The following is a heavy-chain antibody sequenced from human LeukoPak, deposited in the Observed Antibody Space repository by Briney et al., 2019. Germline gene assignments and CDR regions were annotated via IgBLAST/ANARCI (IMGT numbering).Heavy chain of an antibody. CDR3: ARDPVVPADGYYFDY. CDR1: GFTFSSYT. V-gene: IGHV3-21*06. Sequence: PGGSLRLSCAASGFTFSSYTMNWVRQAPGEGLEWVSTISRSSTYIYHADSVKGRFTISRDNAKNSLYLQMNSLRAEDTAVYYCARDPVVPADGYYFDYWGQGALVTVSS. CDR2: ISRSSTYI. D-gene: IGHD2-2*01. J-gene: IGHJ4*02.